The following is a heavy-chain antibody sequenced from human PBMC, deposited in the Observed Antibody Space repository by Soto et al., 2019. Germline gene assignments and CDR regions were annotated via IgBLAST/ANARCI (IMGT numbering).Heavy chain of an antibody. CDR3: AREDDGGDRDYYGLDV. D-gene: IGHD2-21*02. Sequence: PSETLSLTCTVSGGSISTDHYHWAWIRQTPGKGLEWIGYIHYSGSIHFNPSLQSRVSMSVDTSKNLFSLKLSSVTAADTAVYFCAREDDGGDRDYYGLDVWGQGTTVPVSS. CDR2: IHYSGSI. V-gene: IGHV4-30-4*01. CDR1: GGSISTDHYH. J-gene: IGHJ6*02.